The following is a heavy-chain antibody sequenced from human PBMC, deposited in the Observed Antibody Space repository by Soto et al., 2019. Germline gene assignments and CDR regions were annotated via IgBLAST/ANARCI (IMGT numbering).Heavy chain of an antibody. V-gene: IGHV3-30-3*01. CDR1: GFTFSSYA. CDR3: ARDRPTMIVVVITPAFDI. J-gene: IGHJ3*02. D-gene: IGHD3-22*01. Sequence: PGGSLRLSCAASGFTFSSYAMHWVRQAPGKGLEWVAVISYDGSNKYYADSVKGRFTISRENSKNTLYLQMNSLRAEDTAVYYCARDRPTMIVVVITPAFDIWGQGTMVTVSS. CDR2: ISYDGSNK.